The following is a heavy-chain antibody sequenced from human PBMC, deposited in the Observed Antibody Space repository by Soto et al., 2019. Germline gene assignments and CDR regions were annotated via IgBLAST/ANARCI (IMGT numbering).Heavy chain of an antibody. CDR2: ISYDGSNK. CDR3: ARDFSSGWFDAFDI. CDR1: GITFSSYA. J-gene: IGHJ3*02. D-gene: IGHD6-19*01. Sequence: PGGSLRLSCAASGITFSSYAMHWVRQAPGKGLEWVAVISYDGSNKYYADSVKGRFTISRDNSKNTLYLQMNSLRAEDTAVYYCARDFSSGWFDAFDIWGQGTMVTVSS. V-gene: IGHV3-30-3*01.